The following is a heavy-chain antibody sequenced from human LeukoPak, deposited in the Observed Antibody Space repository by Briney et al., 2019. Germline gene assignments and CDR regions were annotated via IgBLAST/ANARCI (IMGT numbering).Heavy chain of an antibody. Sequence: GGSLRLSCAASGFTFSYYAMHWARQAPGKGLEYVSAISSDGGSTYYANSVKGRFTISRDNSKNMLYLQMGSLRAEDMAVYYCARWVSTSYDAFDIWGQGTMVTVSS. V-gene: IGHV3-64*01. CDR1: GFTFSYYA. D-gene: IGHD6-6*01. J-gene: IGHJ3*02. CDR3: ARWVSTSYDAFDI. CDR2: ISSDGGST.